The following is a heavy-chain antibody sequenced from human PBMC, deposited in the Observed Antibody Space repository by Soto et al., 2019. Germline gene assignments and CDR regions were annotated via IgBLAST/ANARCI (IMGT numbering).Heavy chain of an antibody. CDR3: ARVEGRFYYGMDV. J-gene: IGHJ6*02. CDR2: IYHSGSA. Sequence: QVQLQESGPGLVKPSGTLSLTCAVSGGSISSSNCWSWVRQPPGKGLEWIGEIYHSGSAHYTPPPQSRVTISVDKPKNPFSLKLSSVTAADTAVYYCARVEGRFYYGMDVWGQGTTVTVSS. CDR1: GGSISSSNC. V-gene: IGHV4-4*02.